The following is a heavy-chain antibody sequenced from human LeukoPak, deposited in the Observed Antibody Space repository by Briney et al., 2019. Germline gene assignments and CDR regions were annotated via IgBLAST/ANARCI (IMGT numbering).Heavy chain of an antibody. CDR2: MNPNSGNT. D-gene: IGHD6-13*01. V-gene: IGHV1-8*01. CDR3: ARGHVIAAAVS. Sequence: ASVKVSCKASGYTFTSYDINWVRQATGQGLEWMGWMNPNSGNTVYAQKFQGRVTMTRNTSLSTAYRELSSLRSEDTAVYYCARGHVIAAAVSWGQGTLVTVSS. CDR1: GYTFTSYD. J-gene: IGHJ4*02.